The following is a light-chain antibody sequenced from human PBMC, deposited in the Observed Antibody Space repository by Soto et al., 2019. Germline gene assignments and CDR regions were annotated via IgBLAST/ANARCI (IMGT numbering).Light chain of an antibody. J-gene: IGLJ2*01. V-gene: IGLV1-51*01. CDR3: GTWDSSLSAGVV. Sequence: QSVLTQPPSVSAAPGQKVTISCSGSSSNIGNNYVSWYQQLPGTAPKLLIYDNNKRPSGIPDRFSGSKSGTSATLGITGLQTGDEADYYFGTWDSSLSAGVVFGGGTKLPVL. CDR2: DNN. CDR1: SSNIGNNY.